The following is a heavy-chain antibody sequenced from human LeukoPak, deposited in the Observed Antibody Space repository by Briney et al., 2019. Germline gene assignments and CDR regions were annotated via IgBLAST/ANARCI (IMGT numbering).Heavy chain of an antibody. D-gene: IGHD3-9*01. CDR3: AKDRPLRYFGGAIDY. CDR2: ISPSGGGA. V-gene: IGHV3-23*01. J-gene: IGHJ4*02. Sequence: GGSLSLSCAASGFTFSSYAMSWVRQAPGKGPEWVSGISPSGGGAYYADSVKGRFTISRDTSKNTLYLQMDSLRAEDTAIYYCAKDRPLRYFGGAIDYWGQGTLVTVSS. CDR1: GFTFSSYA.